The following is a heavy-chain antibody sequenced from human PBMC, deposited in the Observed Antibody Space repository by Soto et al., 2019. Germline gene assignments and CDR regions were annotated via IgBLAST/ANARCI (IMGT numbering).Heavy chain of an antibody. CDR2: IYWNDDK. Sequence: SGPTLVNPTQTLTLTCTFSGFSLATDGVGVGWIRQPPGKALEWLALIYWNDDKPCSPALRRRITATKDTSKNQVVLTMTNMDTVDTATYYCAHRRLEAGTPVTTGFDYWGQGILVTVPQ. CDR3: AHRRLEAGTPVTTGFDY. CDR1: GFSLATDGVG. D-gene: IGHD4-17*01. J-gene: IGHJ4*02. V-gene: IGHV2-5*01.